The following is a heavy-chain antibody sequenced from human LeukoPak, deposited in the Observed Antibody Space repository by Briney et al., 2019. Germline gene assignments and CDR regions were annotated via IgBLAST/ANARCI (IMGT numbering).Heavy chain of an antibody. CDR3: ARGPDYYDSSGYFDY. CDR1: GGSFSGYY. Sequence: PSETLSLTCAVYGGSFSGYYWSWIRKPPGKGLEWIGEINHSGSTNYNPSLKSRVTISVDTSKNQFSLKLSSVTAADTAVYYCARGPDYYDSSGYFDYWGQGTLVTVSS. J-gene: IGHJ4*02. CDR2: INHSGST. D-gene: IGHD3-22*01. V-gene: IGHV4-34*01.